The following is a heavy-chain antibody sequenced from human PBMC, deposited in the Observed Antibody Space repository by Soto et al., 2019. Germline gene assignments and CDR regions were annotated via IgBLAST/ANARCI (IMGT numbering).Heavy chain of an antibody. V-gene: IGHV4-30-4*01. D-gene: IGHD3-3*01. Sequence: SETLSLTCTVSDGSIISSNYYWSWIRQSPGKGLEWIGFIYYSGKTYYSPILKNRVTMSVDTSKNQFSLNLTSVTASDTAVYFCARALWSGFVDYWGQGALVTVSS. CDR1: DGSIISSNYY. CDR2: IYYSGKT. CDR3: ARALWSGFVDY. J-gene: IGHJ4*02.